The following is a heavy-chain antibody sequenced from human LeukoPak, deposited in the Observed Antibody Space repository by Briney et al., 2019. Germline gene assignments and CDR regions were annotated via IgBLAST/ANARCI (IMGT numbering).Heavy chain of an antibody. Sequence: GGSLRLSCAPCGFTFSSYGMQWLRQAPAKGLEWVAFIRYDGSNKYYADSVKGRFTISRDNSKNTLSLQMNSLSAEGTAVYYCAKDPRRTTVTTDCWGEGTLVTVSS. CDR2: IRYDGSNK. J-gene: IGHJ4*02. V-gene: IGHV3-30*02. D-gene: IGHD4-17*01. CDR1: GFTFSSYG. CDR3: AKDPRRTTVTTDC.